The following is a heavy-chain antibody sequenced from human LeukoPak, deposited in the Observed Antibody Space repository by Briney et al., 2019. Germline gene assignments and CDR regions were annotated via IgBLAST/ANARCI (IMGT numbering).Heavy chain of an antibody. CDR3: ARGDYGDYVAEH. CDR2: VNHSGGT. V-gene: IGHV4-34*01. CDR1: GGSFSGYY. D-gene: IGHD4-17*01. J-gene: IGHJ4*02. Sequence: PSETLSLTCAVHGGSFSGYYWSWIRQPPGKGLEWIGEVNHSGGTNYNPSLKSRVTISVDTSKNQFSLKLSSVTAADTAVYYCARGDYGDYVAEHWGQGTLVTVSS.